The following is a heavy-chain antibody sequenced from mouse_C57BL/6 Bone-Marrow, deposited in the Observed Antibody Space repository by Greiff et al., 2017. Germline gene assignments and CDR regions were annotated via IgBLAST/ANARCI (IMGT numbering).Heavy chain of an antibody. Sequence: EVQLQQSGPELVKPGASVKISCKASGYTFTDYYMNWVKQTHGKSLEWIGDINPNSGGTSYNQKFKGKGNFTVDKSSRTAYMELRSLTSEDSAVYYCARGYYGRRGYWGQGTTLTVSS. CDR2: INPNSGGT. CDR3: ARGYYGRRGY. V-gene: IGHV1-26*01. CDR1: GYTFTDYY. D-gene: IGHD1-1*01. J-gene: IGHJ2*01.